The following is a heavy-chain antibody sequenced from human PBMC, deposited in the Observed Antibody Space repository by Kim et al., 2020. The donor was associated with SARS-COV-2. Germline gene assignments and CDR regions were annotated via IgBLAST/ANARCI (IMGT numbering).Heavy chain of an antibody. J-gene: IGHJ4*02. D-gene: IGHD3-22*01. CDR1: GFTFSSYA. V-gene: IGHV3-64D*09. Sequence: GGSLRLSCSASGFTFSSYAMHWVRQAPGKGLEYVSAISSNGGSTYYADSVKGRFTISRDNSKNTLYLQMSRLRVEDTAVNYCVKDQYYYVSSGYYGTVFDYWGQGALVTVSS. CDR3: VKDQYYYVSSGYYGTVFDY. CDR2: ISSNGGST.